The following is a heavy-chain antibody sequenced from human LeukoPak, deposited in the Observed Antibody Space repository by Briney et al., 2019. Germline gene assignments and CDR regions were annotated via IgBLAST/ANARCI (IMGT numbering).Heavy chain of an antibody. V-gene: IGHV5-51*01. D-gene: IGHD5-24*01. CDR2: IYPGDSDT. CDR1: GYVFTSYW. J-gene: IGHJ4*02. Sequence: GESLKISCKASGYVFTSYWIGWVRQMPGKGLEWMGIIYPGDSDTRYSPSFQGQVTISADKSISTAYLQWSSLKASDSAMYYCASRDDYNFFDFWGQGTLVTVSS. CDR3: ASRDDYNFFDF.